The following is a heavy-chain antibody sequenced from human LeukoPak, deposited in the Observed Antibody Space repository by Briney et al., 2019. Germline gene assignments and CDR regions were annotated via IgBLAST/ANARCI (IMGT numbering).Heavy chain of an antibody. CDR2: IYYSGSS. D-gene: IGHD3-22*01. CDR3: ARGVEDSSGYYSYSDC. J-gene: IGHJ4*02. CDR1: GGSISSYY. V-gene: IGHV4-59*01. Sequence: SETLSLTCTVSGGSISSYYWSWIRQPPGKGLEWIGYIYYSGSSNYNPSLKSRVTISVDRSKNQYSLKLSSVTAADTAVYYCARGVEDSSGYYSYSDCWGQGTLVTISS.